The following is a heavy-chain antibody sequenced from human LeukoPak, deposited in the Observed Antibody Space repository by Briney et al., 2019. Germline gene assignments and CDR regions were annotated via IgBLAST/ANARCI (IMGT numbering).Heavy chain of an antibody. CDR1: GYTFTSYD. Sequence: ASVKVSCKASGYTFTSYDINWVRQAAGQGLEWMGWMNPNSGNTGYAQKFQGRVTMTRNTSISTAYMELSSLRSEDPAVYYCARGGQSVVRGVISYWGQGTLVTVSS. D-gene: IGHD3-10*01. CDR2: MNPNSGNT. J-gene: IGHJ4*02. V-gene: IGHV1-8*01. CDR3: ARGGQSVVRGVISY.